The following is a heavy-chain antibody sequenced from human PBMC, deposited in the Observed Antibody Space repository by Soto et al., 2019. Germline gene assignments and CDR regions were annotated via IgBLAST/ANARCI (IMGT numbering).Heavy chain of an antibody. D-gene: IGHD3-10*01. Sequence: QVQLVQSGAEVKKPGASVKVSCKASGYTFTSYDINWVRQATGQGLEWMGWMNPNSGNTGYAQKLQGRVTMTRNTFISTAYLELSSLSSEDTAVYYCARGINYYDSGDDAFDIWGQGTMVTVSS. CDR1: GYTFTSYD. CDR3: ARGINYYDSGDDAFDI. J-gene: IGHJ3*02. CDR2: MNPNSGNT. V-gene: IGHV1-8*01.